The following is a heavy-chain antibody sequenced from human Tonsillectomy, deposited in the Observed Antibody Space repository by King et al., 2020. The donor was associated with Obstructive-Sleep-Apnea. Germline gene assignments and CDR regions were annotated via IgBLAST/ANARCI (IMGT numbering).Heavy chain of an antibody. V-gene: IGHV3-23*04. CDR3: AKNLSIAAAA. CDR2: ISAGGRST. Sequence: VQLVESGGGLVQPGGSLRLSCAASGFTFSSYGMSWVRQAPGKGLEWVSGISAGGRSTYYADSVKGRFTISGDNSKNTLYVQMNSLRAEDTAVYYCAKNLSIAAAAWGQGTLVTVSS. D-gene: IGHD6-13*01. J-gene: IGHJ4*02. CDR1: GFTFSSYG.